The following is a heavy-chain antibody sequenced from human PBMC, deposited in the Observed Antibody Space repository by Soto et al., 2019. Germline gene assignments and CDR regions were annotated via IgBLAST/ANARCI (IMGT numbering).Heavy chain of an antibody. CDR1: GFTFSSYA. CDR2: ISYDGSNK. J-gene: IGHJ4*02. CDR3: ARDGLLGYFDY. Sequence: QVQLVESGGGVVQPGRSLRLSCAASGFTFSSYAMHWVRQAPGKGLEWVAVISYDGSNKYYADSVKGRFTISRDNSKNTLYQQMNSLRAEDTAVYYCARDGLLGYFDYWGQGTLFTVSS. V-gene: IGHV3-30-3*01. D-gene: IGHD3-16*01.